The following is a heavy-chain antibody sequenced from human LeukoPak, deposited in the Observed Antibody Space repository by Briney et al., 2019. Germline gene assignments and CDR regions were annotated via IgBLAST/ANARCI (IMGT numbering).Heavy chain of an antibody. CDR3: ATYFDVLTDYYEDH. V-gene: IGHV1-8*01. CDR2: MNPNSGNT. Sequence: ASVKVSCKASGYTFPSYDIIWVRQATGQGLEWMGWMNPNSGNTGYAQKFQGRVTMTRNTAIGTAYMELRSLRYEDTAVYYCATYFDVLTDYYEDHWGQGTPVTVSS. CDR1: GYTFPSYD. D-gene: IGHD3-9*01. J-gene: IGHJ4*01.